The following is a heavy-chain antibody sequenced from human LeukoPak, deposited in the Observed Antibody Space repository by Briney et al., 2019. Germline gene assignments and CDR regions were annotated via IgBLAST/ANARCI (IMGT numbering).Heavy chain of an antibody. D-gene: IGHD4-23*01. CDR1: GGTFSSYA. J-gene: IGHJ3*02. CDR2: IIPILGIA. Sequence: ASVKVSCKASGGTFSSYAISWVRQAPGHGLEWMGRIIPILGIANYAQKFQGRVTITPDKSTSTAYMELSSLRSEDTAVYYCARELRWPTGGAFDIWGQGTMVTVSS. CDR3: ARELRWPTGGAFDI. V-gene: IGHV1-69*04.